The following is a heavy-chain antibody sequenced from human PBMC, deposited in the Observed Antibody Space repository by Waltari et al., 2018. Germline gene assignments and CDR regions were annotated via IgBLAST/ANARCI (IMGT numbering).Heavy chain of an antibody. J-gene: IGHJ6*02. V-gene: IGHV1-46*01. CDR3: ATDTGALWMDV. CDR1: EYTFASSY. Sequence: QVQLVQSGAEVKKPGASVKISCKTSEYTFASSYVHWVRQAPGQGLEWRGRINPSGGSTIYAQRFQGRVTMTRDTSTSTVYMELSSLKSEDTAVYYCATDTGALWMDVWGQGTTVTVSS. D-gene: IGHD2-21*01. CDR2: INPSGGST.